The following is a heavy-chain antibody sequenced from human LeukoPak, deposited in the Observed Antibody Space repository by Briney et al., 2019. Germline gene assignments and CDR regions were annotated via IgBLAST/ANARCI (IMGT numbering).Heavy chain of an antibody. CDR3: ARDVNYYDSSAYYFDYYGMDV. CDR1: GFTFSRYW. Sequence: GGSLRLSCAASGFTFSRYWMSWVRQDPGKGLEWVANIKQDGSEKYYVDSVKGRFTVSRDNAKNSLYLHMNSLRAEDTAVYYCARDVNYYDSSAYYFDYYGMDVWGQGATVTVSS. V-gene: IGHV3-7*04. CDR2: IKQDGSEK. J-gene: IGHJ6*02. D-gene: IGHD3-22*01.